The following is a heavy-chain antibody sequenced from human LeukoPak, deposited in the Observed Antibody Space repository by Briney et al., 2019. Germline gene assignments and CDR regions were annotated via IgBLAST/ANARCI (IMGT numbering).Heavy chain of an antibody. CDR3: ARARGSGFPD. CDR1: GFTFSRYG. V-gene: IGHV3-23*01. J-gene: IGHJ4*02. CDR2: ISGSGGRT. Sequence: GGSLRLSCAASGFTFSRYGMSWVRQAPGKGLEWVSAISGSGGRTYYADSVKGRFTISRDNAKNSLYLQMNSLRAEDTAVYYCARARGSGFPDWGQGTLVTVSS. D-gene: IGHD6-19*01.